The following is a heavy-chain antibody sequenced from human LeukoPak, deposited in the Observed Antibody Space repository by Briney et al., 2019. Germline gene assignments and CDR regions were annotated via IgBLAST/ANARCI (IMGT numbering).Heavy chain of an antibody. Sequence: GGSLRLSCAASGFTFSSYSMNWVRQAPGKGLEWVSAISGSGGSTYYADSVKGRFTISRDNSKNTLYLQMNSLRAEDTAVYYCAKSAQVRFEYYFDYWGQGTLVTVSS. D-gene: IGHD3-10*01. CDR2: ISGSGGST. CDR3: AKSAQVRFEYYFDY. CDR1: GFTFSSYS. V-gene: IGHV3-23*01. J-gene: IGHJ4*02.